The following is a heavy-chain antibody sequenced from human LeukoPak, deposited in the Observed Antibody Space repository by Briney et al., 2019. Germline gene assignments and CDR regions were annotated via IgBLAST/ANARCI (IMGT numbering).Heavy chain of an antibody. V-gene: IGHV3-48*03. Sequence: GGSLRLSCAASGFTFSSYEMNWVRQAPGKGLEWVSHISSSGNTIHYADSVKGRFTVSRDNAKNSVYLKMNSMRDEDTAVYYCARDEEGDYDFDYWGQGTLVTVSS. D-gene: IGHD4-17*01. CDR2: ISSSGNTI. CDR1: GFTFSSYE. CDR3: ARDEEGDYDFDY. J-gene: IGHJ4*02.